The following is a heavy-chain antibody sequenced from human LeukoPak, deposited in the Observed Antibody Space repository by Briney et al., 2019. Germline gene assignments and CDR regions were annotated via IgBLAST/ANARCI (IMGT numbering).Heavy chain of an antibody. D-gene: IGHD2-15*01. CDR2: IIPIFGTA. CDR3: ARAGYCSGGSCYSPYNWSDP. CDR1: GGTFSSYA. J-gene: IGHJ5*02. Sequence: SVKVSCKASGGTFSSYAISWVRQAPGQGLEWMGGIIPIFGTANYAQKFQGRVTITADESTSTAYMELSSLRSEDTAVYYCARAGYCSGGSCYSPYNWSDPWGQGTLVTVSS. V-gene: IGHV1-69*13.